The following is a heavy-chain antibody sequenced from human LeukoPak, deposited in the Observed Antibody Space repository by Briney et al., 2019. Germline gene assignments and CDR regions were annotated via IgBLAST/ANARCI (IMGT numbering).Heavy chain of an antibody. J-gene: IGHJ4*02. CDR3: ARGRNGYCSSTSCYRFDY. CDR2: INHSGST. Sequence: SETLSLTCAVYGGSFSGYYWSWIRQPPGKGLEWIGEINHSGSTNYNPSLKSRVTISVDTSKNQFSLKLSSVTAADTAVYYCARGRNGYCSSTSCYRFDYWGQGTLVTVSS. V-gene: IGHV4-34*01. CDR1: GGSFSGYY. D-gene: IGHD2-2*01.